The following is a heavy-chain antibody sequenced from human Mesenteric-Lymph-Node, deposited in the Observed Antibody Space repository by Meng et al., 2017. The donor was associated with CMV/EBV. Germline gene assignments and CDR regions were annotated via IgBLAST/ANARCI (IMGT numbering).Heavy chain of an antibody. CDR1: GFSFNYYA. Sequence: GGSLRLSCAASGFSFNYYALHWVRQAPGKGLEWVAVISYDATKKYYADSVKGRFTISRDNSKNTLYLQMNSLRVEDTAVYYCARGEDIAVVPVQAFDIWGQGTVVTVSS. CDR3: ARGEDIAVVPVQAFDI. V-gene: IGHV3-30-3*01. J-gene: IGHJ3*02. D-gene: IGHD2-2*01. CDR2: ISYDATKK.